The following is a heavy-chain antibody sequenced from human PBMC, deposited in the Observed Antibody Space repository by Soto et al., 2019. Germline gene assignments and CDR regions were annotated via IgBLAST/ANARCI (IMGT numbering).Heavy chain of an antibody. Sequence: QVQLQESGPGLVEPSQTLSLICTVCGGSISSGDYYWSWIRQLPGKGLEWIGYIYYSGTTFHNPSLKSRVSISVDTSKNLFSLKLSSMTAADTAMYYCARTSGDYGLSKYFQHWGQGTLVTVSS. CDR2: IYYSGTT. D-gene: IGHD4-17*01. J-gene: IGHJ1*01. CDR1: GGSISSGDYY. V-gene: IGHV4-31*03. CDR3: ARTSGDYGLSKYFQH.